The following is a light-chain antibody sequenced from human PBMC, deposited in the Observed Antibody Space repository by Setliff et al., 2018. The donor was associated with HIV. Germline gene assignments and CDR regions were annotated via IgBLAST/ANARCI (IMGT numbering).Light chain of an antibody. CDR2: DVS. CDR1: SSDIGSYNL. V-gene: IGLV2-14*02. CDR3: ASYGRNSLYV. J-gene: IGLJ1*01. Sequence: QSALTQPASVSGSAGQSITISCTGSSSDIGSYNLVSWYQQFPGKAPKLIIYDVSKRPSGISDHFSGFKSGNTASLTISGLQAEDEADYYCASYGRNSLYVFGRGTKATVL.